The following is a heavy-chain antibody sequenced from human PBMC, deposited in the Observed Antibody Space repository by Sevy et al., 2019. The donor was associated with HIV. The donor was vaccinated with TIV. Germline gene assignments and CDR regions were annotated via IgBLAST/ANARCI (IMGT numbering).Heavy chain of an antibody. CDR3: ARGYYDFWSGYYTKAFDI. CDR2: IKQDGSEK. V-gene: IGHV3-7*01. D-gene: IGHD3-3*01. J-gene: IGHJ3*02. CDR1: GFTFSSYW. Sequence: GSLRLSCAASGFTFSSYWMSWVRQAPGKGLEWVANIKQDGSEKYYVDSVKGRFTISRDNAKNSLYLQMNSPRAEDTAVYYCARGYYDFWSGYYTKAFDIWGQGTMVTVSS.